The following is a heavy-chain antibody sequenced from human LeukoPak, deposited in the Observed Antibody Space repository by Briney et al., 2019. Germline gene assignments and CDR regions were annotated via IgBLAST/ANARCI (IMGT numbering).Heavy chain of an antibody. J-gene: IGHJ4*02. CDR3: AGVSGYDWESFYDY. D-gene: IGHD5-12*01. Sequence: PSETLSLTCTVSGNSISSGDYYWSWIRQPPGKGLEWIGYIYYSGSTNYNPSLKSRVTISVDTSKNQFSLKLSSVTAADTAMYYCAGVSGYDWESFYDYWGQGSLVTVSS. CDR1: GNSISSGDYY. CDR2: IYYSGST. V-gene: IGHV4-61*08.